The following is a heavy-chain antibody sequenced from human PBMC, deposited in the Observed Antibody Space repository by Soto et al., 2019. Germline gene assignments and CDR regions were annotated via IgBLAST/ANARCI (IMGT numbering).Heavy chain of an antibody. D-gene: IGHD1-26*01. J-gene: IGHJ5*02. V-gene: IGHV4-39*07. CDR1: ADSLPSSSGY. Sequence: PSEPLSLPCTVSADSLPSSSGYLGWIRQPPGMGLEWIGSVYYSGSIDYNPSLTSRVTISVDTSKNQFSLKVNSVTAADSSVYYCARYSGRYSYNWFDPWGQGTLVTVSS. CDR2: VYYSGSI. CDR3: ARYSGRYSYNWFDP.